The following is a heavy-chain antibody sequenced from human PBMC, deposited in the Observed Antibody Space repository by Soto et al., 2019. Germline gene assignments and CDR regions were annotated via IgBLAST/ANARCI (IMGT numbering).Heavy chain of an antibody. CDR2: ISYDGSNK. D-gene: IGHD3-16*02. CDR1: GFTFSSYG. Sequence: GGSLRLSCAASGFTFSSYGMHWVRQAPGKGLEWVAVISYDGSNKYYADSVKGRFTISRDNSKNTLYLQMNSLRAEDTAVYYCAKDLQGIRSYLAGLADWGQGTLVTVSS. CDR3: AKDLQGIRSYLAGLAD. J-gene: IGHJ4*02. V-gene: IGHV3-30*18.